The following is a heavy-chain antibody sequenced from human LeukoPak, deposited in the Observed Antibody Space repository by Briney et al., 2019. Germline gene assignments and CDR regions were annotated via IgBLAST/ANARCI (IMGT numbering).Heavy chain of an antibody. J-gene: IGHJ4*02. CDR3: ARVLPYHSAPYYFEY. Sequence: RASVKVSCKASGYTFTSYGISWVRQAPGQGLEWMGWISVYNDKTNYAQKLQGRVTMTTDTSTSTAYMELRSLRSDDTAMYYCARVLPYHSAPYYFEYWGQGTLVTVSS. V-gene: IGHV1-18*01. CDR2: ISVYNDKT. CDR1: GYTFTSYG. D-gene: IGHD2-2*01.